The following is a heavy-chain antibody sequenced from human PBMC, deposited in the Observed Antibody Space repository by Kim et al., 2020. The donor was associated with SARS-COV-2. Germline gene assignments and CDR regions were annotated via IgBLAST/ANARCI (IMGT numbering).Heavy chain of an antibody. D-gene: IGHD3-16*01. V-gene: IGHV4-59*01. Sequence: LKSRVTISVDTSKNQFSLKLSSVTAADTAVYYCARSVGLGAYYYYYGMDVWGQGTTVTVSS. CDR3: ARSVGLGAYYYYYGMDV. J-gene: IGHJ6*02.